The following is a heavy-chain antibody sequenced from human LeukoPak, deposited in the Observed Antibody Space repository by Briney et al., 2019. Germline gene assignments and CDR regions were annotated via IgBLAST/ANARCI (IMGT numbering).Heavy chain of an antibody. V-gene: IGHV1-69*05. J-gene: IGHJ3*02. CDR1: GGTFSDFA. Sequence: ASVKVSCKTSGGTFSDFAFSWVRQAPGQGLEWMGRIIPIFGATSYAQNSQGRVSITTDESTSTAYMELSSLRSEDTAVYYCARGYCSGDSCFHDAFDIWGQGTMVTVSS. CDR2: IIPIFGAT. CDR3: ARGYCSGDSCFHDAFDI. D-gene: IGHD2-15*01.